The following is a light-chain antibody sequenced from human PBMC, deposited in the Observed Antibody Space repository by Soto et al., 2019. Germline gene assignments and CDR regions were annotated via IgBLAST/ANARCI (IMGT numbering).Light chain of an antibody. CDR3: QQYNTWRT. CDR1: QSINNW. V-gene: IGKV1-5*03. J-gene: IGKJ1*01. Sequence: DIQMTQSPSTLSASVGDRVTITCRASQSINNWLAWYQQKPGKAPKLLIYKASSLESGVPSRFSGSASGTEFTLTISSLQPDDFATYYCQQYNTWRTFGQGTKVEVK. CDR2: KAS.